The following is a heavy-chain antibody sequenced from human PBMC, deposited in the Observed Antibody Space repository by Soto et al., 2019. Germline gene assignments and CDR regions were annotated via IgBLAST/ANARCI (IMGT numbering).Heavy chain of an antibody. D-gene: IGHD7-27*01. J-gene: IGHJ4*02. Sequence: GGSLRLSCVASGFTLSNYGMHWVRQAPGKGLEWVAMISYDGSAEYYVDSVKGRFTISRDNSRNTVYLQMNSLRAEDTAVYHCVRDLLGSGGHFDYWGQGTPVTVSS. CDR3: VRDLLGSGGHFDY. CDR1: GFTLSNYG. CDR2: ISYDGSAE. V-gene: IGHV3-30*03.